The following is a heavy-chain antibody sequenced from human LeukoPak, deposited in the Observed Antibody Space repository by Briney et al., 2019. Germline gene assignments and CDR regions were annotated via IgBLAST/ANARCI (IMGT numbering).Heavy chain of an antibody. V-gene: IGHV3-48*02. J-gene: IGHJ4*02. D-gene: IGHD6-19*01. CDR1: GFTFRSYE. CDR2: ITSRSSGT. CDR3: ARDPLGSGLFDY. Sequence: GGSLRLSCVASGFTFRSYEMNWVRQAPGKGLEWVSYITSRSSGTNYAESVKGRFTISRDNAKNSLYLQMNSLRDDDTAVYYCARDPLGSGLFDYWGQGTLVTVSS.